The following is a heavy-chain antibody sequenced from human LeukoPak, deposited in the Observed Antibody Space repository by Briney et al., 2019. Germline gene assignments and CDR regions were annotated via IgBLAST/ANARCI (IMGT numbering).Heavy chain of an antibody. D-gene: IGHD3-22*01. V-gene: IGHV1-2*02. Sequence: ASVKVPCKASGYTFTDYYMLWVRQAPGQGLEWMGWINPNSGGTNYAQKFQGRVTMTRDTSISTAYMELSRLRSDDTAVYYCARLWFDSSGYPLDYWGQGTLVTVSS. J-gene: IGHJ4*02. CDR3: ARLWFDSSGYPLDY. CDR2: INPNSGGT. CDR1: GYTFTDYY.